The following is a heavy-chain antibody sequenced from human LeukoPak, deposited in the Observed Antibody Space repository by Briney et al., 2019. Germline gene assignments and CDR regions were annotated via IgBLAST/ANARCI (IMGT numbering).Heavy chain of an antibody. CDR1: GVSISSGGYY. CDR3: ASGDNDPLFDY. J-gene: IGHJ4*02. Sequence: SETLSLTCTVSGVSISSGGYYWSWIRQHPGKGLEWIGYIYYSGSTYYNPSLKGRVTISVVTSKNQFFLKLSSVTAADTARYYCASGDNDPLFDYWGQGILVIVSS. CDR2: IYYSGST. V-gene: IGHV4-31*03. D-gene: IGHD1-1*01.